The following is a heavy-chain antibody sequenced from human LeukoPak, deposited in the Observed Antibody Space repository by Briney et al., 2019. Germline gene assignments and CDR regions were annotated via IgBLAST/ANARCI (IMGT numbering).Heavy chain of an antibody. J-gene: IGHJ4*02. V-gene: IGHV4-39*07. Sequence: SETLSLTCTVSGVSISSTSYYWGWLRHPPGMGLEWIGSIYYSGSTFYNPSLQSRVTMSLDESKNQLSLDLASVTAADTAVYYCSRESGAFSPFGYWGQGTLVTVHS. D-gene: IGHD1-26*01. CDR3: SRESGAFSPFGY. CDR1: GVSISSTSYY. CDR2: IYYSGST.